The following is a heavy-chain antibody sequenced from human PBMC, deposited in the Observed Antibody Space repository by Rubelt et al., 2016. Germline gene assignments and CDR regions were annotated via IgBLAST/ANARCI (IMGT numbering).Heavy chain of an antibody. CDR1: GYRFTSYW. CDR2: IYPADSDT. CDR3: ARDMDGLDV. J-gene: IGHJ6*02. V-gene: IGHV5-51*03. Sequence: EVQLVQSGAEVKKPGESLKISCKAFGYRFTSYWIGWVRQMPGKDLEWMGTIYPADSDTRYSPSFQGQVTISADKSIRTAYLQWSSLKASDTAMYYCARDMDGLDVWGQGTTVTVSS. D-gene: IGHD2-15*01.